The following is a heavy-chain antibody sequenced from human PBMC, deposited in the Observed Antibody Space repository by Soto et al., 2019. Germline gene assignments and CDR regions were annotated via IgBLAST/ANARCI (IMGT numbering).Heavy chain of an antibody. V-gene: IGHV4-34*01. D-gene: IGHD3-10*01. CDR2: INHSGST. J-gene: IGHJ5*02. CDR1: GGSFSGYY. Sequence: PSETLSLTCAVYGGSFSGYYWSWIRQPPGKGLEWIGEINHSGSTNYNPSLKSRVTISVDTSKNQFSLKPSSVTAADTAVYYCARVPSRYGSGSYYRKVGWFDPWGQGTLVTVSS. CDR3: ARVPSRYGSGSYYRKVGWFDP.